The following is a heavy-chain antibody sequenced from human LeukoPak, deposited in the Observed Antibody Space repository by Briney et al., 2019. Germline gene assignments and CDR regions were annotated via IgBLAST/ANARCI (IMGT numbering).Heavy chain of an antibody. V-gene: IGHV4-4*07. J-gene: IGHJ6*03. CDR1: GGSTSSHY. CDR3: ARLSSTNSYYYYMDV. Sequence: SETLSLTCTVSGGSTSSHYWSWIRQPAGKGLEWIGRIYTSGSTNYNPSLKSRVTMSVDMSKNQFSLKLSSVTAADMAVYYCARLSSTNSYYYYMDVWGNGTTVTVSS. D-gene: IGHD2-2*01. CDR2: IYTSGST.